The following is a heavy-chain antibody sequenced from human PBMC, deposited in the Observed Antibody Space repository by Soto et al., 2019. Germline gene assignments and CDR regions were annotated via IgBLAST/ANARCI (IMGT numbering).Heavy chain of an antibody. V-gene: IGHV3-7*01. D-gene: IGHD1-26*01. Sequence: EVQLVESGGGLVRPGGSLRLSCAASGFTFSTYCMSWVRQAPGKGLEWVANITQDGSEKYFVDSVKGRFTISRDNAENSLYLQMNSLGAEDTAVYYCTRGGCNSETYYCFDHWGQGTLVTVSS. CDR2: ITQDGSEK. CDR1: GFTFSTYC. CDR3: TRGGCNSETYYCFDH. J-gene: IGHJ4*02.